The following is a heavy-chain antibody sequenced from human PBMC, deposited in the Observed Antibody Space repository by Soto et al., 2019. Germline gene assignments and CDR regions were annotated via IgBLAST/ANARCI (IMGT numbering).Heavy chain of an antibody. V-gene: IGHV4-38-2*01. J-gene: IGHJ4*02. D-gene: IGHD3-10*01. CDR2: VDHSGRT. Sequence: PFETLSLTCAVSGYSINSDYYWGWIRQPPGKGLEWIGSVDHSGRTYYSPSLRSRLTIFIDTSKNQFSLRLTSVTAADTAMYFCAKKGYYPSGKINLFDSWGPGTLVTVSS. CDR1: GYSINSDYY. CDR3: AKKGYYPSGKINLFDS.